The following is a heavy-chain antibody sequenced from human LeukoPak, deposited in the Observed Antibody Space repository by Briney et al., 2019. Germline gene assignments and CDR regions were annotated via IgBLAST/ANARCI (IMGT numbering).Heavy chain of an antibody. V-gene: IGHV5-51*01. D-gene: IGHD3-22*01. CDR1: GYSFTSYW. CDR3: ARLRYYYDSSGSITEKWFDP. J-gene: IGHJ5*02. Sequence: GESLKISCKGSGYSFTSYWIGWVRQMPGKGLEWMGIIYPGDSNTRYSPSFQGQVTISADKSISTAYLQWSSLKASDTAMYYCARLRYYYDSSGSITEKWFDPWGQGTLVTVSS. CDR2: IYPGDSNT.